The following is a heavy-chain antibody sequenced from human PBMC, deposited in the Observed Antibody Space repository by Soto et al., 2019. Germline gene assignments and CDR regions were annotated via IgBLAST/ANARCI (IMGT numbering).Heavy chain of an antibody. CDR2: INPSGGST. CDR3: ARDLRITMVRGVPGFDY. Sequence: ASVKVSCKASGYTFTSYYMHWVRQAPGQGLEWMGIINPSGGSTSYAQKFQGRVTMTRDTSTSTVYMELSSLRSEDTAVYYCARDLRITMVRGVPGFDYWGQGPLVTVSS. J-gene: IGHJ4*02. D-gene: IGHD3-10*01. CDR1: GYTFTSYY. V-gene: IGHV1-46*03.